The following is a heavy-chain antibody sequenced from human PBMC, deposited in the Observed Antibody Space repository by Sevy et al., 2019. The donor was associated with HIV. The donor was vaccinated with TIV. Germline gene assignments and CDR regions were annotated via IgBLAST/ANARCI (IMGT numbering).Heavy chain of an antibody. D-gene: IGHD6-13*01. CDR2: IRSKAYGGTT. J-gene: IGHJ4*02. CDR3: TRVSSSWYMEGDY. CDR1: GFTFGDYA. V-gene: IGHV3-49*03. Sequence: GGSLRLSCTASGFTFGDYAMSWFRQAPGKGLEWVGFIRSKAYGGTTEYAASVKGRFTISRDDSKSIAYLQMNSLKTEDTAVCYCTRVSSSWYMEGDYWGQGTLVTVSS.